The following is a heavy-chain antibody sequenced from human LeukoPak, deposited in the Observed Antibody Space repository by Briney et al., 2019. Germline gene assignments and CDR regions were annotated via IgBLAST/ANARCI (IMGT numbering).Heavy chain of an antibody. V-gene: IGHV4-59*01. Sequence: SETQSLTCSVSGGSISTYYWSWIRQPPGKGLEWIGYIYDSGSTNYNPSLKSRVTISVDTSKNQFSLRLSSVTAADTAVYYCARVGGSNFYYYGMDVWGQGTTVTVSS. D-gene: IGHD1-26*01. CDR1: GGSISTYY. CDR3: ARVGGSNFYYYGMDV. CDR2: IYDSGST. J-gene: IGHJ6*02.